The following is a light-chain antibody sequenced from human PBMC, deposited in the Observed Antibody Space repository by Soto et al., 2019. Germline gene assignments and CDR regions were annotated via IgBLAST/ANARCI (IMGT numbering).Light chain of an antibody. V-gene: IGKV3-20*01. CDR2: GAS. J-gene: IGKJ1*01. CDR1: QSVSSSY. Sequence: EIVLTQSPGTLSLSPGERATLSCRASQSVSSSYLAWYQQKPGQAPRLLIYGASSRATGIPDRISGSGSGTDFTLTISGLEPGDFAVYYCQQYGTSAPTFGQGTNVEI. CDR3: QQYGTSAPT.